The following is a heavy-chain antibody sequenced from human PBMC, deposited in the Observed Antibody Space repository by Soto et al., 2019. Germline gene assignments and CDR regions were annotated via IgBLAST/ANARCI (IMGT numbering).Heavy chain of an antibody. J-gene: IGHJ4*02. CDR1: GGSISSSSYY. CDR2: IYYSGST. V-gene: IGHV4-39*01. D-gene: IGHD1-26*01. CDR3: ARRGGSSPFDY. Sequence: QLQLQESGPGLVKPSETLSLTCTVSGGSISSSSYYWGWIRQSPGKGLEWIGNIYYSGSTYYNPSLKSRVTISVDTSKNQFSLKLSSVNAADTAVYYCARRGGSSPFDYWGQGTLVTVSS.